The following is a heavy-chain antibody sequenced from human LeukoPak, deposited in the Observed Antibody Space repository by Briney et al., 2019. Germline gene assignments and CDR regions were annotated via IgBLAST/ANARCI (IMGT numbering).Heavy chain of an antibody. Sequence: GGSVRLSCAASGFTFSSYSMNWVRQAPGKGLQWVSYISTSSGTMKNADSVKGRFTISRDNAKNSLYLQMNSLRDEDTAVYFCARGRFGPMFFDYWGQGTLVTVFS. V-gene: IGHV3-48*02. D-gene: IGHD3-16*01. CDR2: ISTSSGTM. J-gene: IGHJ4*02. CDR1: GFTFSSYS. CDR3: ARGRFGPMFFDY.